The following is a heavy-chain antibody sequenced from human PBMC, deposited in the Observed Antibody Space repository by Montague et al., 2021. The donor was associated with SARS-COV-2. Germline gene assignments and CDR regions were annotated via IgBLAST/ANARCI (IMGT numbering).Heavy chain of an antibody. V-gene: IGHV3-11*01. CDR2: ISSSSSRSI. J-gene: IGHJ4*02. CDR3: ARDPHRLCSSANCFSY. CDR1: GFIFSDYY. D-gene: IGHD2-2*01. Sequence: SLRLSCAASGFIFSDYYMSWIRQAPGKGLEWLSHISSSSSRSIYYADSVRGRFTISRDNTRNSLYLQMNSLRAEDTAVYFCARDPHRLCSSANCFSYWGQGTLVTVSS.